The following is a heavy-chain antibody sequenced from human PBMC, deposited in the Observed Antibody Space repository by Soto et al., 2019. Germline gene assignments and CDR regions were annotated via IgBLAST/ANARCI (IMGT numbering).Heavy chain of an antibody. D-gene: IGHD3-10*01. CDR3: ATKGGGPPGRTDYYYCGMDV. CDR2: ISYDGSNK. Sequence: QVQLVESGGGVVQPGRSLRLSCAASGFTFSSYAMHWVRQAPGKGLEWVAVISYDGSNKYYADSVKGRFTISRDNSKKTLYLQMNSLRAGDTAVYYCATKGGGPPGRTDYYYCGMDVWGQGTTVTVSS. V-gene: IGHV3-30-3*01. J-gene: IGHJ6*02. CDR1: GFTFSSYA.